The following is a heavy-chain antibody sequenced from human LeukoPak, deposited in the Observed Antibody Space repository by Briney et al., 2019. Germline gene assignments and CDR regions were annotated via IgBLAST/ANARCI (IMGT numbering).Heavy chain of an antibody. D-gene: IGHD3-16*01. J-gene: IGHJ4*02. CDR2: IIPIFGTA. CDR3: ARGSRRYVWGSEQVDY. Sequence: SVKVSCKASGGTFSSYAISWVRQAPGQGLEWMGGIIPIFGTANYAQKFQGRVTITADESTSTAYMELSSLRSEDMAVYYCARGSRRYVWGSEQVDYWGQGTLVTVSS. V-gene: IGHV1-69*13. CDR1: GGTFSSYA.